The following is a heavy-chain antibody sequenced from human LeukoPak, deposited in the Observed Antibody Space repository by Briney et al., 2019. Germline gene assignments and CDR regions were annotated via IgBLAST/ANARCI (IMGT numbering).Heavy chain of an antibody. J-gene: IGHJ3*01. CDR1: GDSVSNNGVA. V-gene: IGHV6-1*01. D-gene: IGHD1-1*01. CDR3: ARQRSRALDL. CDR2: TYFGSKWYN. Sequence: SQTLSLTCAISGDSVSNNGVAWNWIRQSPSRGLEWLGRTYFGSKWYNDYAVSVKSRITINPDTSKNQFSLQLSSVTPEDTAVYYCARQRSRALDLWGQGTMVTVSS.